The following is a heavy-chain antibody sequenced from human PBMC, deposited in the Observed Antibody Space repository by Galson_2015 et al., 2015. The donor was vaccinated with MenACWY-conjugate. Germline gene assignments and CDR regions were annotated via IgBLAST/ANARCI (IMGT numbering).Heavy chain of an antibody. CDR3: ARGVARTSGTINWYFDF. Sequence: CAISGDSVSSNSAAWTWIRQSPSRGLEWLGRTYYRSRWHNDYAVSVKSRITINPDTSRNQLSLQLSSVTPEDTAVYYCARGVARTSGTINWYFDFRGRGTLATVSS. CDR2: TYYRSRWHN. CDR1: GDSVSSNSAA. D-gene: IGHD6-13*01. V-gene: IGHV6-1*01. J-gene: IGHJ2*01.